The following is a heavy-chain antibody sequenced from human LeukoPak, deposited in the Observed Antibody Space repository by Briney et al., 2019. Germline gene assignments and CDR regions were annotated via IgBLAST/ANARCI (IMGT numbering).Heavy chain of an antibody. D-gene: IGHD4-17*01. CDR1: GVSISSAGY. CDR3: ARVPPDYGDYVRAFDI. V-gene: IGHV4-31*03. CDR2: IYFSGST. Sequence: SQTLSLTCTVSGVSISSAGYWSWIRQYPGKGLEWIGYIYFSGSTYYNPSLKSRVTISVDTSKCHFSLKLSSVTAADTAVYYCARVPPDYGDYVRAFDIWGQGTKVTVSS. J-gene: IGHJ3*02.